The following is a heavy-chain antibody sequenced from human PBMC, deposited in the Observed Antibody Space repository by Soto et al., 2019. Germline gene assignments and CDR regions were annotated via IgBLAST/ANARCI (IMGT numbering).Heavy chain of an antibody. J-gene: IGHJ6*03. CDR2: IYYSGST. CDR3: ARLPLITGTTWGRPLGFYYYYMDV. Sequence: SETLSLTCTVSGGSISSSSYYWGWIRQPPGKGLEWIGSIYYSGSTYYNPSLKSRVTISVDTSKNQFSLKLSSVTAADTAVYYCARLPLITGTTWGRPLGFYYYYMDVWGKGTTVTVSS. V-gene: IGHV4-39*01. CDR1: GGSISSSSYY. D-gene: IGHD1-20*01.